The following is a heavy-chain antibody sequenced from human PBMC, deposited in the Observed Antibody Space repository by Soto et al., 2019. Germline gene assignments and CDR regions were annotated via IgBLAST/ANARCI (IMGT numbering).Heavy chain of an antibody. V-gene: IGHV1-8*01. J-gene: IGHJ5*02. D-gene: IGHD6-13*01. Sequence: ASVKVSCKASGYTFTSYDINWVRQATGQGLEWMGWMNPNSGNTGYAQKFQGRVTVTRNTSISTAYMELSSLRSEDTAVYYCAREGSSCWVWFDPWGQGTLVTVSS. CDR3: AREGSSCWVWFDP. CDR2: MNPNSGNT. CDR1: GYTFTSYD.